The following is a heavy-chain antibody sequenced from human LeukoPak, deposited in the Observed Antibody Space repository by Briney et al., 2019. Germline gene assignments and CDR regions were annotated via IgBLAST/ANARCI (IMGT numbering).Heavy chain of an antibody. CDR3: AKGFRIAATGGFDY. Sequence: GGSLRLSCAASGFTFSSYAMTWVRQAPGKGLEWVSAISGSGGSTYYADSVKGRFTFSRDNSKNTRYLQMNSLRAEDTAVYYRAKGFRIAATGGFDYWGQGTLVTVSS. J-gene: IGHJ4*02. V-gene: IGHV3-23*01. CDR1: GFTFSSYA. D-gene: IGHD6-13*01. CDR2: ISGSGGST.